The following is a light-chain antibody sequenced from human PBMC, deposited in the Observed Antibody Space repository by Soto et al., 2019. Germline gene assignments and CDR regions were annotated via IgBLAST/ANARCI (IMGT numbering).Light chain of an antibody. CDR2: LGS. Sequence: IVMTQSPLSLSVTPGEPASISCRSSQSLLYSNGYNYLDWYLQKPGQSPQLLIYLGSNRASGVPDRFSGSGSGTDFTLKISRVEAEDVGIYYCMQALEIPETFGQGTKVEIK. CDR3: MQALEIPET. CDR1: QSLLYSNGYNY. J-gene: IGKJ1*01. V-gene: IGKV2-28*01.